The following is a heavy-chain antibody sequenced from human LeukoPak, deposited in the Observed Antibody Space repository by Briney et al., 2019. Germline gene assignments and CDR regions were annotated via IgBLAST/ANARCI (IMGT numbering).Heavy chain of an antibody. J-gene: IGHJ4*02. Sequence: SETLSLTCTVSGGSISSYYWGWIRQPAGKGLEWIGRIYTSGSTNYNPSLKSRVTMSVDTSKNQFSLKLSSVTAADTAVYYCARLNYDILTGYWGYFDYWGQGTLVTVSS. D-gene: IGHD3-9*01. CDR3: ARLNYDILTGYWGYFDY. CDR1: GGSISSYY. CDR2: IYTSGST. V-gene: IGHV4-4*07.